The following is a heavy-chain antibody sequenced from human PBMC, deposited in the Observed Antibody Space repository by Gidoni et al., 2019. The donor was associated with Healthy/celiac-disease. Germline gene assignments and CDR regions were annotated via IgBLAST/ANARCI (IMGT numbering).Heavy chain of an antibody. CDR2: IIPILGIA. D-gene: IGHD4-4*01. V-gene: IGHV1-69*04. J-gene: IGHJ4*02. CDR3: ARGQMATITNDY. CDR1: GGTFSSYA. Sequence: QVQLVQSGAEVKKPGSSVKVSCQASGGTFSSYAISWVRQAPGQGLEWMGRIIPILGIANYAQKFQGRVTITADKSTSTAYMELSSLRSEDTAVYYCARGQMATITNDYWGQGTLVTVSS.